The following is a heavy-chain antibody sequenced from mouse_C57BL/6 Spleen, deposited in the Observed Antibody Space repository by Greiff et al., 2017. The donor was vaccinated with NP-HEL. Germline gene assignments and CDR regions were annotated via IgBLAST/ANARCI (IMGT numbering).Heavy chain of an antibody. CDR3: ARSLRRAMDY. CDR2: IYPGDGDT. D-gene: IGHD1-2*01. Sequence: LQQSGPELVKPGASVKISCKASGYAFSSSWMNWVKQRPGKGLEWIGRIYPGDGDTNYNGKFKGKATLTADKSSSTAYMQLSSLTSEDSAVYFCARSLRRAMDYWGQGTSVTVSS. V-gene: IGHV1-82*01. J-gene: IGHJ4*01. CDR1: GYAFSSSW.